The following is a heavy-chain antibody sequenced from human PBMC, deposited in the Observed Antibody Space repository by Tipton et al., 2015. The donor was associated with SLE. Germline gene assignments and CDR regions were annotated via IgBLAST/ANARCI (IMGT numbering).Heavy chain of an antibody. Sequence: TLSLTCTVSGGSISSYYWSWIRQPPGKGLEWIGYIYYSGSTNYNPSLKSRVTISVDTSKNQFPLKLSSVTAADTAVYYCARARHCSSTSCYRWFDPWGQGTLVTVSS. CDR1: GGSISSYY. V-gene: IGHV4-59*01. CDR2: IYYSGST. J-gene: IGHJ5*02. CDR3: ARARHCSSTSCYRWFDP. D-gene: IGHD2-2*02.